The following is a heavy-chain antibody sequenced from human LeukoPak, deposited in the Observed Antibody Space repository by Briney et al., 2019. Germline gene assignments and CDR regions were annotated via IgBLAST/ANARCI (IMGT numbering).Heavy chain of an antibody. V-gene: IGHV1-2*06. J-gene: IGHJ6*02. D-gene: IGHD2-2*01. CDR1: GGTFSSYA. CDR3: ARVSPPASSGMDV. CDR2: INPNSGGT. Sequence: ASVKVSCKASGGTFSSYAISWVRQAPGQGLEWMGRINPNSGGTNYAQNFQGRVTMTRDTSINTAYMELSRLRSDDTAMYYCARVSPPASSGMDVWGQGTTVTVSS.